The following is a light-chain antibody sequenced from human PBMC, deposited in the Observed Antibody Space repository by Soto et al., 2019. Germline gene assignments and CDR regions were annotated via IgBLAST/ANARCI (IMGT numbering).Light chain of an antibody. CDR3: QQYGSSPLT. J-gene: IGKJ4*01. V-gene: IGKV3-20*01. CDR2: GAS. Sequence: EIVLTQSPGTLSLSPGERATLSCRASLSVSSSYLAWYQQKPGQAPRLLISGASSRATGFPDMFSGSGSGTDFTLTISRLEPEDFAVYYCQQYGSSPLTFGGGTKVEI. CDR1: LSVSSSY.